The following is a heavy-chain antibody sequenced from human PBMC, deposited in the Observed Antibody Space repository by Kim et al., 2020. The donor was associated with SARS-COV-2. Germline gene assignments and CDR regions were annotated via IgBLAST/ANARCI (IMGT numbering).Heavy chain of an antibody. CDR2: IYWDDDK. Sequence: SGPTLVEPTQTLTLTCTFSGFSLSTSGVGVGWIRQPPGKALEWLALIYWDDDKRYSPSLKSRLTITKDTSKNQVVLTMTNMDPVDTATYYCAHSEVIDTEFGRKRGFDYWGQGTLVTVSS. CDR3: AHSEVIDTEFGRKRGFDY. V-gene: IGHV2-5*02. D-gene: IGHD2-21*01. J-gene: IGHJ4*02. CDR1: GFSLSTSGVG.